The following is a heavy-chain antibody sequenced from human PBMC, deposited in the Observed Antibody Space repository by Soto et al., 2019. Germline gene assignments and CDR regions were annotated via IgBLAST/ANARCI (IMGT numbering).Heavy chain of an antibody. D-gene: IGHD5-18*01. CDR1: GYSFTSYG. V-gene: IGHV1-18*01. Sequence: ASVKVSCKASGYSFTSYGIGWVRQVPGQGPEWMGWISPYNGRTNYAQSVKGRVVMTTDISTNTVYLELRSLRSDDSAIYYCGRCRTDSYAMDVWSQGTTVTVSS. CDR3: GRCRTDSYAMDV. J-gene: IGHJ6*02. CDR2: ISPYNGRT.